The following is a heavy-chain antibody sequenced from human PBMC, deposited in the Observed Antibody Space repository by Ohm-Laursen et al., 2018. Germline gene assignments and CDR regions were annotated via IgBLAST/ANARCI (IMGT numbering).Heavy chain of an antibody. D-gene: IGHD3-3*01. CDR2: ISTDGSST. J-gene: IGHJ4*02. V-gene: IGHV3-74*01. Sequence: SLRLSCSAPGFTFSSYWMHWVRQAPGKGLVWVSRISTDGSSTSYADSVKGRFTISRDNAKNTLYLQMNSLRAEDTAVYYCARDARDALRLLEIDYWGQGTLVTVSS. CDR1: GFTFSSYW. CDR3: ARDARDALRLLEIDY.